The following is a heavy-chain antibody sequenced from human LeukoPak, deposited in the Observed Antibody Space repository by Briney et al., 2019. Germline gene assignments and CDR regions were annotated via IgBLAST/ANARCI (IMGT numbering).Heavy chain of an antibody. J-gene: IGHJ5*02. CDR2: INPSGGST. Sequence: ASVKVSCKASGYTFTSYYMHWVRQAPGQGLEWMGIINPSGGSTSYTQKFQGRVTMTRDMSTSTVYMELSSLRSEDTAVYYCARDFRTYYDFWSGYSNWFDPWGQGTLVTVSS. CDR3: ARDFRTYYDFWSGYSNWFDP. CDR1: GYTFTSYY. D-gene: IGHD3-3*01. V-gene: IGHV1-46*01.